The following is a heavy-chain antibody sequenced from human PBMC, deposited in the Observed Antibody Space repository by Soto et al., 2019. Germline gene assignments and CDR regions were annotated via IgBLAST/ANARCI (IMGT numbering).Heavy chain of an antibody. CDR3: ARSTLGYDYVRQTWREVGDSFDI. CDR1: GASLGGFH. CDR2: LIHGGST. J-gene: IGHJ3*02. Sequence: PSETLSLTCAIYGASLGGFHWTWLRQAPGKGLEWIGELIHGGSTNYNPSLKSRVSFSLDTSKNQFSLHLMSVTAADTAVYYCARSTLGYDYVRQTWREVGDSFDIWGRGTMVTVSS. D-gene: IGHD3-16*01. V-gene: IGHV4-34*12.